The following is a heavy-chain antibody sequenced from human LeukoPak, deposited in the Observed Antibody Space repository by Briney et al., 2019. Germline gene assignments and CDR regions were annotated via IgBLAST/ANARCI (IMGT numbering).Heavy chain of an antibody. Sequence: SETLSLTCTVSGYSFSSGYYWGWIRQPPGKGLEWIGSSYHSWSTYYNPSLKSRVTISVDTSKNQFSLKLSSVTAADTAVYYCARVLGYCSSTSCVDAFDIWGQGTMVTVSS. J-gene: IGHJ3*02. V-gene: IGHV4-38-2*02. CDR3: ARVLGYCSSTSCVDAFDI. D-gene: IGHD2-2*01. CDR1: GYSFSSGYY. CDR2: SYHSWST.